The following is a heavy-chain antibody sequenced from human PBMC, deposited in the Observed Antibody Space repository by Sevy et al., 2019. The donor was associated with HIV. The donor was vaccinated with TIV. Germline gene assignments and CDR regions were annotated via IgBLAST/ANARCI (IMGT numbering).Heavy chain of an antibody. CDR3: AHGTFGRFES. Sequence: GGSLRLSCAASGFTFSANWMNWVRQAPGKGLEWVANIKGDGSDKPYVDSVEGRFTISRDNAKNLLYLQMNSLRVEDTAVYYCAHGTFGRFESWGQGTLVTVSS. D-gene: IGHD3-16*01. CDR1: GFTFSANW. J-gene: IGHJ4*02. CDR2: IKGDGSDK. V-gene: IGHV3-7*01.